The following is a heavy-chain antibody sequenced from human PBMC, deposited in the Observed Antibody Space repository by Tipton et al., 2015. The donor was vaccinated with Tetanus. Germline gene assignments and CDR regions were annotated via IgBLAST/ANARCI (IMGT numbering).Heavy chain of an antibody. CDR2: IYYSGST. CDR3: ARGAYSYDSSGYYYLLDP. D-gene: IGHD3-22*01. J-gene: IGHJ5*02. CDR1: YGSVRSGSYY. V-gene: IGHV4-61*01. Sequence: TLSLTCTVSYGSVRSGSYYWSWLRQPPGKGLEWIGYIYYSGSTNYNPSLKSRVTMSVDTSKNQFSLKLSSVTAADTAVYYCARGAYSYDSSGYYYLLDPWGQGTLVTASS.